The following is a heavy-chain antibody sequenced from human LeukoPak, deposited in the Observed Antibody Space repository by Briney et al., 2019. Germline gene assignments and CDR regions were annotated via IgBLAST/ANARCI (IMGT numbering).Heavy chain of an antibody. V-gene: IGHV4-4*07. CDR3: ARDGSSGGYYGSGSYPPSYYGMDV. Sequence: SETLSLTCTVSGGSISSHYWSWIRQPAGKGLEWIGRIYTSGSTNYNPSLKSRVTMSVDTSKNQFSLKLSSVTAADTAVYYCARDGSSGGYYGSGSYPPSYYGMDVWGQGTTVTVSS. D-gene: IGHD3-10*01. CDR2: IYTSGST. CDR1: GGSISSHY. J-gene: IGHJ6*02.